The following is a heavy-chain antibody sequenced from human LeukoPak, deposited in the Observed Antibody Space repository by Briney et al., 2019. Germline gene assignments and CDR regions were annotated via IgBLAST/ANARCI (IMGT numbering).Heavy chain of an antibody. CDR1: GGSISSYY. Sequence: PSETLSLTCTVSGGSISSYYWSWIRQPPGKGLEWIAYIHYSGNTNYNPSLKSRLTISVDTSKNQFSLKLRSVTAADTAVYYCARDRERGDYDSSGNMRDAFEIWGQGTMVTVSS. D-gene: IGHD3-22*01. CDR2: IHYSGNT. J-gene: IGHJ3*02. CDR3: ARDRERGDYDSSGNMRDAFEI. V-gene: IGHV4-59*01.